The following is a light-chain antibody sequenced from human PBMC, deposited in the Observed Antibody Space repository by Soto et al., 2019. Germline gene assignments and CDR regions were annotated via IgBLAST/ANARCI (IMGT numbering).Light chain of an antibody. V-gene: IGKV1-5*01. Sequence: DIQIAQSPSTLSASVGDRVTITCRASQSISSWLAWYQQKPGKAPKLLIYDASSLESGVPSRFSGSGSGREFTLTISSLQPDDFATYYCKQYNSYWKFGQGTKVDIK. J-gene: IGKJ1*01. CDR2: DAS. CDR3: KQYNSYWK. CDR1: QSISSW.